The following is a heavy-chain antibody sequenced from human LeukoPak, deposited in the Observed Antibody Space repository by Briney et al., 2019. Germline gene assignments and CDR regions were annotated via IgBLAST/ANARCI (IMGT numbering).Heavy chain of an antibody. J-gene: IGHJ4*02. D-gene: IGHD6-13*01. Sequence: PGGSLRLSCAASGFTFSSYAMSWVRQAPGKGLEWVSGINWNGGSTGYADSVKGRFTISRDNAKNSLYLQMNSLRAEDTALYYCARGRIKKGVYDYWGQGTLVTDSS. CDR3: ARGRIKKGVYDY. V-gene: IGHV3-20*04. CDR2: INWNGGST. CDR1: GFTFSSYA.